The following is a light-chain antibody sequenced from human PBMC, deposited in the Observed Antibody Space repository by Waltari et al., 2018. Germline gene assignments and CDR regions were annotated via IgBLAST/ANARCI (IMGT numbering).Light chain of an antibody. CDR3: ASHAGTGNSVM. Sequence: QPALSQPHSASRSPGQPVTTSFTATTRNLHTSPHLYWYQHQPGKAPKLVIYGVNKRPSGVPDRFSGSNSGYMASLTVSGIQAEDEAEYYCASHAGTGNSVMFAGGTKLTVL. J-gene: IGLJ3*02. V-gene: IGLV2-8*01. CDR1: TRNLHTSPH. CDR2: GVN.